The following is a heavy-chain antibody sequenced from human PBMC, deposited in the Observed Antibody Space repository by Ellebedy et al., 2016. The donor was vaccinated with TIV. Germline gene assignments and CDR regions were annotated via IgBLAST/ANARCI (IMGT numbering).Heavy chain of an antibody. Sequence: SETLSLXXTVSGGSISSGGYYWNWIRQHPGKGLEWIGYIYYSGITYYNPSLKSRVTISVDRSKNQFSLQLTSVTAADTAVYYCHYGDRTFDYWGQGTLVTVSS. V-gene: IGHV4-31*03. CDR1: GGSISSGGYY. CDR3: HYGDRTFDY. J-gene: IGHJ4*02. D-gene: IGHD4-17*01. CDR2: IYYSGIT.